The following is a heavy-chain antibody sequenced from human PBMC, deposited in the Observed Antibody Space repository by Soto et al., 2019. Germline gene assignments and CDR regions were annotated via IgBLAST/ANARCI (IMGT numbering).Heavy chain of an antibody. J-gene: IGHJ4*02. CDR2: FSLSGTT. V-gene: IGHV4-4*07. D-gene: IGHD2-8*02. Sequence: SETLSLTCTVSGASITSTSYWSWIRQPAGKGLEWIGRFSLSGTTNYNPSLRSRVTMSADVSKNQFSLRLTSVTAADTALYYCARGMTPPGAPAWYYFDSWGQGTLVTVSS. CDR1: GASITSTSY. CDR3: ARGMTPPGAPAWYYFDS.